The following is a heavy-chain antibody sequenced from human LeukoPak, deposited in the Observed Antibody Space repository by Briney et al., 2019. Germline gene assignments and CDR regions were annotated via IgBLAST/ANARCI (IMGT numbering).Heavy chain of an antibody. D-gene: IGHD3-22*01. CDR3: AKVDNSGYYRYYFEY. J-gene: IGHJ4*02. V-gene: IGHV3-23*01. CDR1: GFTFSTSG. CDR2: ISGSGGTT. Sequence: GGSLRLSCAASGFTFSTSGMSWVRQAPGKGLEWVSAISGSGGTTYYADSVKGRFTISRDNSKNTLYLQMNSLRAEGTAVYYCAKVDNSGYYRYYFEYWGQGTLVTVSS.